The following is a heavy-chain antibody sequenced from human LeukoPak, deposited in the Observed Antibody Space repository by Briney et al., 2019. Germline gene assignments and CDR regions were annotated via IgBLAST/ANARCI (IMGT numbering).Heavy chain of an antibody. CDR2: INSDGSST. CDR1: GFTFDDYG. Sequence: GGSLRLSCAASGFTFDDYGMSWVRQAPGKGLVWVSRINSDGSSTSYADSVKGRFTISRDNAKNTLYLQMNSLRAEDTAVYYCARVSSSSWLYDYWGQGTLVTVSS. J-gene: IGHJ4*02. V-gene: IGHV3-74*01. CDR3: ARVSSSSWLYDY. D-gene: IGHD6-13*01.